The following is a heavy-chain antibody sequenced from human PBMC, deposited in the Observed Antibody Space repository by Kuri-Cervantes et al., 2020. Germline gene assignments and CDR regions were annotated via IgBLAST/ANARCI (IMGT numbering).Heavy chain of an antibody. J-gene: IGHJ3*02. CDR3: AREMTTVTTGGRAFDI. CDR2: IYSSGST. D-gene: IGHD4-17*01. Sequence: SETLSLTCTVSAGSIRSYYWGWVRQPPGKGLEYLGNIYSSGSTNYSPSLKSRVTLSVDTSKNQFSLKLTAVTAADTAVYYCAREMTTVTTGGRAFDIWGQGTMVTVSS. V-gene: IGHV4-59*01. CDR1: AGSIRSYY.